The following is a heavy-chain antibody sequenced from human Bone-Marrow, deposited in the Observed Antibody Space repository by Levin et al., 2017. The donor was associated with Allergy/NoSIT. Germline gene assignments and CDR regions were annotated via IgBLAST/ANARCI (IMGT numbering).Heavy chain of an antibody. D-gene: IGHD3-3*01. V-gene: IGHV1-69*06. CDR2: IIPIFGTA. J-gene: IGHJ5*02. CDR1: GGTFSSYA. CDR3: ARKPEAYYDFWSGQGWFDP. Sequence: ASVKVSCKASGGTFSSYAISWVRQAPGQGLEWMGGIIPIFGTANYAQKFQGRVTITADKSTSTAYMELSSLRSEDTAVYYCARKPEAYYDFWSGQGWFDPWGQETLVTVSS.